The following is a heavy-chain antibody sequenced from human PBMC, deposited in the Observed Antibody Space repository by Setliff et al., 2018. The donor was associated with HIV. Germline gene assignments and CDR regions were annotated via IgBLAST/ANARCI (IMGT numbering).Heavy chain of an antibody. J-gene: IGHJ4*02. Sequence: KPSETLSLTCSVSGGFMNNYSWNWIRQPAGKGLEWIGRIYASGSTKYNPSLKSRVTISLDTSKNQFSLKLTSVTAADTAVYYCARHANGPYGPFGDLLYFDYWGLGTLVTVSS. V-gene: IGHV4-4*07. CDR1: GGFMNNYS. D-gene: IGHD2-21*02. CDR3: ARHANGPYGPFGDLLYFDY. CDR2: IYASGST.